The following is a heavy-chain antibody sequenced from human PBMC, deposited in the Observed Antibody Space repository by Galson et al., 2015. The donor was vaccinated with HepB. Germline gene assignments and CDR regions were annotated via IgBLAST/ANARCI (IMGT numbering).Heavy chain of an antibody. Sequence: SVKVSCKASGYTFTGYYMHWVRQAPGQGLEWMGWINPNSGGTNYAQKFQGWVTMTRDTSISTAYMELSSLRSEDTAVYYCARDWLAAAGLDWYFDLWGRGTLVTVSS. J-gene: IGHJ2*01. CDR3: ARDWLAAAGLDWYFDL. CDR2: INPNSGGT. D-gene: IGHD6-13*01. CDR1: GYTFTGYY. V-gene: IGHV1-2*04.